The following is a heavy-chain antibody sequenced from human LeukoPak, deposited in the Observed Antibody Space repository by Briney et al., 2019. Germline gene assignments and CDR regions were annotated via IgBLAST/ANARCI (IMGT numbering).Heavy chain of an antibody. Sequence: GGSLRLSCAASGFTFSSHWMHWVRQGPGKGLVWVSRINSDGSRTIYADSVKGRFTISRDSAKNTLYLQMNSLRADDTAVYYCAREVGDYYDSSGSFGYWGQGTLVTVSS. D-gene: IGHD3-22*01. J-gene: IGHJ4*02. CDR3: AREVGDYYDSSGSFGY. CDR1: GFTFSSHW. V-gene: IGHV3-74*01. CDR2: INSDGSRT.